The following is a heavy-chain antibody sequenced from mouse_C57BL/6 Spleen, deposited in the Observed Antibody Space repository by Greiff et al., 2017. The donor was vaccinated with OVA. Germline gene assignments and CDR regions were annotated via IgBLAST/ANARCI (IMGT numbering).Heavy chain of an antibody. CDR2: IYPGDGDT. J-gene: IGHJ3*01. D-gene: IGHD1-1*01. V-gene: IGHV1-82*01. CDR3: ARGTTVVDGAWFAY. CDR1: GYAFSSSW. Sequence: QVQLKQSGPELVKPGASVKISCKASGYAFSSSWMNWVKQRPGKGLEWIGRIYPGDGDTNYNGKFKGKATLTADKSSSTAYMQLSSLTSEDSAVYFCARGTTVVDGAWFAYWGQGTLVTVSA.